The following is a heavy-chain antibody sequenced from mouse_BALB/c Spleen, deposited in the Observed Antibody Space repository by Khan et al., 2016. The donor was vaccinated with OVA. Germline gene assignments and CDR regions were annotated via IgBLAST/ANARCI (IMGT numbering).Heavy chain of an antibody. CDR3: ARGNYYGYYFDY. V-gene: IGHV3-2*02. D-gene: IGHD1-1*01. Sequence: VQLKESGPGLVKPSQSLSLTCTVTGYSITSNYAWNWIRQFPGNKLEWMGYISYSGSTTYNPSLKSRISITRDTSKNQFFLQLKSVTTEDTATDYCARGNYYGYYFDYWGQGTSLTVSS. CDR2: ISYSGST. CDR1: GYSITSNYA. J-gene: IGHJ2*02.